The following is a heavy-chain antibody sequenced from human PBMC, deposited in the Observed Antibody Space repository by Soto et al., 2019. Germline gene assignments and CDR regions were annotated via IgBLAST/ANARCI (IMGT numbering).Heavy chain of an antibody. V-gene: IGHV1-2*04. Sequence: VASVKVSCKASGYTFTGYYMHWVRQAPGQGLEWMGWINPNSGGTNYAQKFQGWVTMTRDTSISTAYMELSRLRSDDTAVYYCATQRSEWELSFDYWGQRTLVPVSS. CDR1: GYTFTGYY. CDR2: INPNSGGT. D-gene: IGHD1-26*01. CDR3: ATQRSEWELSFDY. J-gene: IGHJ4*02.